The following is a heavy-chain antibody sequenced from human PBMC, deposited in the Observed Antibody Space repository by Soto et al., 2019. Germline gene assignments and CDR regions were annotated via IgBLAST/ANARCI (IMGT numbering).Heavy chain of an antibody. D-gene: IGHD2-8*01. CDR3: ARGLTDFDL. J-gene: IGHJ2*01. V-gene: IGHV4-59*01. CDR2: INYSGST. Sequence: QVQLQESGPGLVKPSETLSLTCTVSGASISSYYWSWIRQPPGKGLEWIGYINYSGSTNDNPSLKSRVTMSVDTSKNQLSLKLSSVTAADTAVYYCARGLTDFDLWGRGTLVTVSS. CDR1: GASISSYY.